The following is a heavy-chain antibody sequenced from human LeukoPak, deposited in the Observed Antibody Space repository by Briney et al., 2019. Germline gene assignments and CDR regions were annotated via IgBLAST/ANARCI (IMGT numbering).Heavy chain of an antibody. CDR3: ARDMAVVSLAYYHYYMDV. Sequence: SETLSLTCTVSGGSISSYYWSWIRQPAGKGLEWIGRIYTSGSTNYNPSLKSRVTMSVDTSKNQFSLKLSSVTAADTAVYYLARDMAVVSLAYYHYYMDVWGKGTTVTISS. J-gene: IGHJ6*03. CDR1: GGSISSYY. CDR2: IYTSGST. D-gene: IGHD5/OR15-5a*01. V-gene: IGHV4-4*07.